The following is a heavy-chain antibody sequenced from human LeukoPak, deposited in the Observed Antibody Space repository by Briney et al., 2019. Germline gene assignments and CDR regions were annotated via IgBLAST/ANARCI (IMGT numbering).Heavy chain of an antibody. CDR3: ARQVGRIAVAGLDP. CDR1: GGSISSSSYY. Sequence: PSETLSLTCTVSGGSISSSSYYWGWIRQPPGKGLEWIGSIYYSGSTYYNPSLKSRVTISVDTSKNQFSLKLSSVTAADTAVYYCARQVGRIAVAGLDPWGQGTLVTVSS. V-gene: IGHV4-39*01. J-gene: IGHJ5*02. CDR2: IYYSGST. D-gene: IGHD6-19*01.